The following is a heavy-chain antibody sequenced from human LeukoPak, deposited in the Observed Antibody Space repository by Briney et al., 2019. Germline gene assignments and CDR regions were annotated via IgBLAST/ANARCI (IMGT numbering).Heavy chain of an antibody. CDR1: GGSITSSSYY. V-gene: IGHV4-39*06. D-gene: IGHD4-17*01. Sequence: PSETLSLTCTVPGGSITSSSYYWGWIRQPPGKGLEWIGSVYYSGNTYYNSSLKSRVTISVDTSKNQFPLKLSSVTAADTAIYYCTREYGFMTTVFHAFDIWGQGTMVTVSS. J-gene: IGHJ3*02. CDR3: TREYGFMTTVFHAFDI. CDR2: VYYSGNT.